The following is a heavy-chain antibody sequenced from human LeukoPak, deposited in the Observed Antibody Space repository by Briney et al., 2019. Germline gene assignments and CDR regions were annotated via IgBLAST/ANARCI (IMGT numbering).Heavy chain of an antibody. D-gene: IGHD2/OR15-2a*01. V-gene: IGHV3-30-3*01. CDR2: ISYDGSNK. CDR3: ARPTFQGAFDI. J-gene: IGHJ3*02. CDR1: GFTFSSYA. Sequence: GRSLRLSCAASGFTFSSYAMHWVRQAPGKGLEWVAVISYDGSNKYYADSVKGRFTISRDNSKNTLYLQMNSLRAEDTAVYYCARPTFQGAFDIWGQGTMVTVSS.